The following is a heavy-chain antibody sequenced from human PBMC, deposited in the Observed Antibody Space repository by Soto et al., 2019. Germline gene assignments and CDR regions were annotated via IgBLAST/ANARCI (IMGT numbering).Heavy chain of an antibody. V-gene: IGHV3-74*01. CDR2: IDNAGTDS. CDR3: DTGWFGPDV. CDR1: GFTLSGRS. D-gene: IGHD3-10*01. Sequence: EVQLVESGGGLVQPGGSLRLSCAASGFTLSGRSMHWVRQAPGKGLVWVSGIDNAGTDSTYADSVKGRFTSSRDNAKKMLYRQMKRMRVKDTAVYYCDTGWFGPDVWGKGTMVTVPP. J-gene: IGHJ6*04.